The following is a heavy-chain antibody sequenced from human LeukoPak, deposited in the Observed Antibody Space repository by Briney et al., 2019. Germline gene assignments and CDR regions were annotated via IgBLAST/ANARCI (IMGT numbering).Heavy chain of an antibody. CDR2: IYTSGST. CDR3: ARGGVWGYYFDY. J-gene: IGHJ4*02. Sequence: SETLSLTCTVSGGSISSYYWSWIRQPPGKRLEWIGYIYTSGSTNYNPSLKSRVTISVDTSKNQFSLKLSSVTAADTAVYYCARGGVWGYYFDYWGQGTLVTVSS. D-gene: IGHD3-16*01. V-gene: IGHV4-4*09. CDR1: GGSISSYY.